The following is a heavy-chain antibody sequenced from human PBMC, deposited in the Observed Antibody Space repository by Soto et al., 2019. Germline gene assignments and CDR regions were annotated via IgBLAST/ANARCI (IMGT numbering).Heavy chain of an antibody. CDR3: ARDEGLGGNYYYYGMDV. J-gene: IGHJ6*02. CDR1: GFTFSSYG. D-gene: IGHD3-10*01. Sequence: QVQLVESGGGVVQPGRSLRLSCAASGFTFSSYGMHWVRQAPGKGLEWVAVIWYDGSNKYYADSVKGRFTISRDNSKNXXYLQMNSLRAEETAVYYCARDEGLGGNYYYYGMDVWGHGTTVTVSS. V-gene: IGHV3-33*01. CDR2: IWYDGSNK.